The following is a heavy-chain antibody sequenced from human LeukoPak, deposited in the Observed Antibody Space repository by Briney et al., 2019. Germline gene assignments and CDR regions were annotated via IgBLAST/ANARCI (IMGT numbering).Heavy chain of an antibody. V-gene: IGHV4-59*12. CDR3: ARVSRGRYLFDI. CDR1: GGSISSYY. Sequence: PSETLSLTCTVSGGSISSYYWSWIRQPPGKGLEWIGYIYYSGSTNYNPSLKSRVTISVDTSKDQFSLKLTSVTAADTAVYYCARVSRGRYLFDIWGQGTMVTVSS. CDR2: IYYSGST. D-gene: IGHD3-16*02. J-gene: IGHJ3*02.